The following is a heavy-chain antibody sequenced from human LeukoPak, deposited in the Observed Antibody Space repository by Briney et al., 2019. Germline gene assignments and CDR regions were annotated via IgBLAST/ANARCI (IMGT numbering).Heavy chain of an antibody. Sequence: ASVKVSCKASGYTFTSYGISWVRQAPGQGLEWMGWISAYNGNTNYAQKLQGRVTMTTDTTTSTAHMELRSLRSDDTAVYYCARERGSGWYAYYYYYMDVWGKGTTVTVSS. CDR1: GYTFTSYG. V-gene: IGHV1-18*01. J-gene: IGHJ6*03. CDR2: ISAYNGNT. CDR3: ARERGSGWYAYYYYYMDV. D-gene: IGHD6-19*01.